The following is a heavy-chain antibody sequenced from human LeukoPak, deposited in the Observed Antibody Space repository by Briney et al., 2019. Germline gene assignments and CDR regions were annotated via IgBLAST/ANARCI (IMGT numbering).Heavy chain of an antibody. CDR1: GFTFSNYW. V-gene: IGHV3-7*01. J-gene: IGHJ5*02. Sequence: TGGSLRLSCAASGFTFSNYWMRWVRQAAGKGLEWVASIKQDGSEKNYVDSAKGRFTISRDNAKNSLYLQMNSLRAEDTAVYFCVGGTVTRAFDPWGQGTLVTVSS. CDR3: VGGTVTRAFDP. D-gene: IGHD4-11*01. CDR2: IKQDGSEK.